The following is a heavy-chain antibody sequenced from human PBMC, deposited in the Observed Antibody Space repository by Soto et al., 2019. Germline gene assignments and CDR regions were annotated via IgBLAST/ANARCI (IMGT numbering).Heavy chain of an antibody. Sequence: SETLSLTCAVYGGSFSGYYWNWIRQPPGKGLEWIGEIDHSGYTNYNPSLKSRVTISVDTSKNQFSLRLTSVTAADTAVYYCARVRDWFDPWGQGTLVTVS. CDR1: GGSFSGYY. D-gene: IGHD3-3*01. V-gene: IGHV4-34*01. J-gene: IGHJ5*02. CDR2: IDHSGYT. CDR3: ARVRDWFDP.